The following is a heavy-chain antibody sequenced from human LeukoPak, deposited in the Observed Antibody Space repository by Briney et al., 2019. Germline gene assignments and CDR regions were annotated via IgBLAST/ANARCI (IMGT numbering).Heavy chain of an antibody. CDR2: ISAYNGNT. D-gene: IGHD2-21*02. J-gene: IGHJ4*02. CDR3: ASDGGDSYFDY. V-gene: IGHV1-18*01. Sequence: GESLKISCKGSGYTFTSYGISWVRQAPGQGLEWMGWISAYNGNTNYAQKLQGRVTMTTDTSTSTAYMELRSLRSDDTAVYYCASDGGDSYFDYWGQGTLVTVSS. CDR1: GYTFTSYG.